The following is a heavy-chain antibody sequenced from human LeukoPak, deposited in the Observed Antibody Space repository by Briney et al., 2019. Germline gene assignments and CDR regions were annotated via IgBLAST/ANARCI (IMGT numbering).Heavy chain of an antibody. J-gene: IGHJ4*02. D-gene: IGHD4-17*01. CDR3: ATTSTVTANFDN. Sequence: PGGSLRLPCSASGFTLSTYAMSWVRQAPGKGLEWVSAIDNSGTVTYYADSVRGRFTISRDNFKNTLSLQMNSLRAEDTAVYHCATTSTVTANFDNWGQGTLVTVSS. CDR2: IDNSGTVT. CDR1: GFTLSTYA. V-gene: IGHV3-23*05.